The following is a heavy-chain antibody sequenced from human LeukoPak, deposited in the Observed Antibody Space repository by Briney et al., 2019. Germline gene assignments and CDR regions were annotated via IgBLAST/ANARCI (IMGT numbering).Heavy chain of an antibody. J-gene: IGHJ4*02. V-gene: IGHV3-43*01. Sequence: GGSLRLSCAASGFTFDDYTMHWVRQAPGKSLEWVSLVTWDSGTTYYKDSVKGRLTISRDNSKNSLYLQMNSLRTEDTALYYCAKGYSSGWYPFDYWGQGTLVTVSS. CDR1: GFTFDDYT. CDR2: VTWDSGTT. D-gene: IGHD6-19*01. CDR3: AKGYSSGWYPFDY.